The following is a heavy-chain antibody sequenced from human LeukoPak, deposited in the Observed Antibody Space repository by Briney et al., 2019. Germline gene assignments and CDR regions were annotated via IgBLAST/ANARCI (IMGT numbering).Heavy chain of an antibody. CDR2: IYYSGNT. CDR1: GGSISSYY. V-gene: IGHV4-59*08. D-gene: IGHD2-15*01. CDR3: ARHCSGGSCSSFTLFDY. Sequence: SETLSLTCTVSGGSISSYYWSWIRQPPGKGLEWIGYIYYSGNTNYNPSLKRRVTISVDTSKNQFSLRLSSVTAADTAVYYCARHCSGGSCSSFTLFDYWGQGTLVTVSS. J-gene: IGHJ4*02.